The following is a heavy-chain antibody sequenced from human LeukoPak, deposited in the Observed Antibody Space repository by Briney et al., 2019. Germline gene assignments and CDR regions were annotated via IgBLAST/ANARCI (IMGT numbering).Heavy chain of an antibody. CDR2: IYSGGST. Sequence: AGGSLRLSCAASGFTVSSNYMSWVRQAPGKGLEWVSVIYSGGSTYYADSVKGRFTISRDNSKNTLYLQMNSLRAEDTAVYYCAKDPYGWWQPPGWFDPWGQGTLVTVSS. J-gene: IGHJ5*02. CDR3: AKDPYGWWQPPGWFDP. D-gene: IGHD2-8*02. CDR1: GFTVSSNY. V-gene: IGHV3-53*01.